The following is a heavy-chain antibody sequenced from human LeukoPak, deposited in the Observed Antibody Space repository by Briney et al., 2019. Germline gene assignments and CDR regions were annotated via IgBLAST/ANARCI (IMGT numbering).Heavy chain of an antibody. CDR2: IKADGVTT. D-gene: IGHD3-10*01. J-gene: IGHJ4*02. CDR3: VRGSSATYRQGAY. CDR1: GPTFSSFG. Sequence: GGSLRLSCAASGPTFSSFGFHWVRQVPGKGLVWVSRIKADGVTTNFADSVKGRFTISRDNAKNTVYLQMNSLRVEDTAVYYCVRGSSATYRQGAYWGKGTPVTVSS. V-gene: IGHV3-74*01.